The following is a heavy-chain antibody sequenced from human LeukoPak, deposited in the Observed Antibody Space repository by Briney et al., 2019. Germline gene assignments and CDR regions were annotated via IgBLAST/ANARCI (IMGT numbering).Heavy chain of an antibody. CDR3: ARETAYYYDSSGYYYPWFDP. CDR2: ISYDGNNK. V-gene: IGHV3-30-3*01. J-gene: IGHJ5*02. CDR1: GFTFSTFA. D-gene: IGHD3-22*01. Sequence: GGSLRLSCAASGFTFSTFAMHCVRQAPGKGLQWVAVISYDGNNKYYADSVKGRFTISRDNSKNTLYLQMNSLRAEDTAVYYCARETAYYYDSSGYYYPWFDPWGQGTLVTVSS.